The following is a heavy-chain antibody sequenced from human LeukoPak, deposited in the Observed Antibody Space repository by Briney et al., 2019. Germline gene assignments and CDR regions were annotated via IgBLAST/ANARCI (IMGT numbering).Heavy chain of an antibody. CDR2: INSDGTTT. Sequence: GGSLRLSCVASGFTFSNYWMYWVRQAPGKGLVWVSRINSDGTTTNFADSVKGRFTISRDNAKNTVYLQLNSLGAEDTAVYYCERDRGAPDAFDIWGQGTMVTVSS. CDR3: ERDRGAPDAFDI. V-gene: IGHV3-74*01. CDR1: GFTFSNYW. D-gene: IGHD3-10*01. J-gene: IGHJ3*02.